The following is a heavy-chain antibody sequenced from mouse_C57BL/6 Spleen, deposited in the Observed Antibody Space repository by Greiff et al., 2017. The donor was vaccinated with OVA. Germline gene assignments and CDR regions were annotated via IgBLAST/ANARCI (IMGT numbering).Heavy chain of an antibody. V-gene: IGHV1-42*01. CDR1: GYSFTGYY. J-gene: IGHJ3*01. Sequence: VQLQQSGPELVKPGASVKISCKASGYSFTGYYMNWVKQSPEKSLEWIGEINPSTGGTTYNQKFKAKATLTVDKSSSTAYMQLKSLTSEDSAVYYCARRGSSGYGAYWGQGTRVTVS. CDR3: ARRGSSGYGAY. D-gene: IGHD3-2*02. CDR2: INPSTGGT.